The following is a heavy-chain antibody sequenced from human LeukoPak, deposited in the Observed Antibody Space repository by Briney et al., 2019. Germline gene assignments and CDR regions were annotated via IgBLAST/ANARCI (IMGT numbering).Heavy chain of an antibody. CDR2: ISWNSGSM. CDR3: AKGDRKGGYYFDY. D-gene: IGHD3-16*01. J-gene: IGHJ4*02. V-gene: IGHV3-9*01. CDR1: GFTFDDYA. Sequence: GGSLRLSCAASGFTFDDYAMHWVRQAPGKGLEWVSGISWNSGSMDYADSVEGRFTISRDNSKNSLYLQMNSLRAEDTALYFCAKGDRKGGYYFDYWGQGTLVTVPS.